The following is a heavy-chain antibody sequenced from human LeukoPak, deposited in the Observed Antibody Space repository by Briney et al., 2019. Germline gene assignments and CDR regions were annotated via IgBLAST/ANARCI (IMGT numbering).Heavy chain of an antibody. D-gene: IGHD1-14*01. CDR1: GFTFSRYW. CDR2: INSDGSST. J-gene: IGHJ4*02. CDR3: ARGPERYYFDY. V-gene: IGHV3-74*01. Sequence: GRSLRLSCAASGFTFSRYWMNWVRQAPGKGLVWVSRINSDGSSTIYADSVKGRFTISRDNAKNTLSLQMNSLRAEDTAIYYCARGPERYYFDYWGQGTLVTVSS.